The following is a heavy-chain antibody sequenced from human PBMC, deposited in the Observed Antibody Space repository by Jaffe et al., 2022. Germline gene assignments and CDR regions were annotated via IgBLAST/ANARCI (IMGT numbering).Heavy chain of an antibody. CDR1: GFTFSSYG. V-gene: IGHV3-30*02. D-gene: IGHD6-6*01. CDR3: AKDEEYSGGAFDI. Sequence: QVQLVESGGGVVQPGGSLRLSCAASGFTFSSYGMHWVRQAPGKGLEWVAFIRYDGSNKYYADSVKGRFTISRDNSKNTLYLQMNSLRAEDTAVYYCAKDEEYSGGAFDIWGQGTMVTVSS. CDR2: IRYDGSNK. J-gene: IGHJ3*02.